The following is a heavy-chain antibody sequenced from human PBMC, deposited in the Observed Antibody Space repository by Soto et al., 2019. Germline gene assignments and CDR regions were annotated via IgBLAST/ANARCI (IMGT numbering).Heavy chain of an antibody. CDR3: TSLLIRGGQFDY. V-gene: IGHV1-8*01. Sequence: QVQLVQSGAEVKKPGASVKVSCKASGYTFTSYDINWVRQATGQGLEWMGWMNPNSGNTGYAQKFQGRVTMTRNTSISTVYMELSSLRSEDTAVYYCTSLLIRGGQFDYWGQGTLVTVSS. D-gene: IGHD3-10*01. CDR1: GYTFTSYD. CDR2: MNPNSGNT. J-gene: IGHJ4*02.